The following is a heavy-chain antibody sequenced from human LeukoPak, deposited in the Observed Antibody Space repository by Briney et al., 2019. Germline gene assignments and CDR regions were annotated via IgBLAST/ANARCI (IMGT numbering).Heavy chain of an antibody. CDR3: ARETPESFSVDDFWSGYYGAFDY. CDR1: GYTFTGYY. D-gene: IGHD3-3*01. CDR2: INPNSGGT. J-gene: IGHJ4*02. V-gene: IGHV1-2*02. Sequence: ASVKVSCKASGYTFTGYYMHWVRQAPGQGLEWMGWINPNSGGTNYAQKFQGRVTMTRDTSISTAYMELSRLRSDDTAVYYCARETPESFSVDDFWSGYYGAFDYWGQGTLVTVSS.